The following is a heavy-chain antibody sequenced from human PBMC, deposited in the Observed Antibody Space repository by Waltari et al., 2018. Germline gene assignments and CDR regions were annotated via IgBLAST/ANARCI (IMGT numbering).Heavy chain of an antibody. Sequence: EVQLVESGGGLVQPGGSLRLSCAAAGFTFNSYWMHWVRQAPGKGLVGVSRISTDGSSTDYADSVKGRFTISRDNAKNTLYLQLNSLRAEDTAVYYCARGWQSIDYWGQGTLVTVSS. CDR1: GFTFNSYW. CDR2: ISTDGSST. V-gene: IGHV3-74*01. CDR3: ARGWQSIDY. J-gene: IGHJ4*02.